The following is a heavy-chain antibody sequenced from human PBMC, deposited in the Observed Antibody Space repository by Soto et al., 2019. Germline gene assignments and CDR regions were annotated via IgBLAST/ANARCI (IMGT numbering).Heavy chain of an antibody. CDR2: IYFSGST. Sequence: QEHLQESGPGLVKPSETLSLTCTVSGGSISTYYWSWIRQPPGKGLAWIGYIYFSGSTNYNPSLKRRVTISVDTSKNQFSLKLGSVTAADTAVYYCARVGILTGYYKGLDVWGQGTTVTVSS. D-gene: IGHD3-9*01. CDR1: GGSISTYY. CDR3: ARVGILTGYYKGLDV. J-gene: IGHJ6*02. V-gene: IGHV4-59*01.